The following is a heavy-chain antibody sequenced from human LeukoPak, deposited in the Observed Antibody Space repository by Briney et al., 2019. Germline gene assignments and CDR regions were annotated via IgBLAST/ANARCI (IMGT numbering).Heavy chain of an antibody. J-gene: IGHJ4*02. CDR2: IYHHGKS. V-gene: IGHV4-59*01. CDR1: GDSISSSD. D-gene: IGHD4-17*01. CDR3: ARIRGLGDVSPYSDF. Sequence: KPSETLSLTCSVSGDSISSSDWSWIRQPPGKGLEWIGYIYHHGKSGYNPSLQRRVTISLDTSKNQFSLTLSFVTAADTVMYYCARIRGLGDVSPYSDFWGQGTLVTVSS.